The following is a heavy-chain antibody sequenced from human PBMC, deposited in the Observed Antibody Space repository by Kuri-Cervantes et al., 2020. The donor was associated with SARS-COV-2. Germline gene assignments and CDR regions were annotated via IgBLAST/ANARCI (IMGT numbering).Heavy chain of an antibody. V-gene: IGHV1-2*04. CDR1: GYTFTGYY. CDR2: INPNSGGT. Sequence: ASVKVSCKASGYTFTGYYMHWVRQAPGQGLEWMGWINPNSGGTNYAQKFQGWVTMTRDTSISTTYMELSRLRSDDTAVYYCARDRPVAAADWEYYYYYGMDVWGQGTTVTVSS. J-gene: IGHJ6*02. CDR3: ARDRPVAAADWEYYYYYGMDV. D-gene: IGHD6-13*01.